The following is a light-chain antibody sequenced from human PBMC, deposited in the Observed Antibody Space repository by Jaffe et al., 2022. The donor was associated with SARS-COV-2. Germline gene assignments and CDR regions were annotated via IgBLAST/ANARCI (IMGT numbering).Light chain of an antibody. V-gene: IGLV2-11*01. CDR2: DVN. J-gene: IGLJ3*02. CDR3: CSYAGIYTWV. Sequence: QSALTQPRSVSGSPGQSVTISCTGTSSDVGGYKYVSWYQQHPGKVPKLMIYDVNKRPSGVPDRFSGSKSGNTASLTISGLQAEDEADYYCCSYAGIYTWVFGGGTKVTVL. CDR1: SSDVGGYKY.